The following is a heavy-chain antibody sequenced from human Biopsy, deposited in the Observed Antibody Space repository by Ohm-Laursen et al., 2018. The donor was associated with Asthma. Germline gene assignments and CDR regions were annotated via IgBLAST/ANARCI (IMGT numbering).Heavy chain of an antibody. CDR2: ISYGGKT. D-gene: IGHD3-3*01. Sequence: GTLSLTWAVSGGSMTPTSHYWDWIRQAPGKGLEWIGYISYGGKTSYNPSLKNRVTISRDTSKNQFPLRLTSVTAADTAVYFCARRITIFGVVQKDHGMDAWGQGTTVIVSS. CDR3: ARRITIFGVVQKDHGMDA. V-gene: IGHV4-39*01. CDR1: GGSMTPTSHY. J-gene: IGHJ6*02.